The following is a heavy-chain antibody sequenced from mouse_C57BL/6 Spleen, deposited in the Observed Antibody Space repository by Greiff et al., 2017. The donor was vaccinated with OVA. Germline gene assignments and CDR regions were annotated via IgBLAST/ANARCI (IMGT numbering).Heavy chain of an antibody. CDR3: AKTGDGYPPYYFDY. D-gene: IGHD2-3*01. CDR1: GFSLTSYG. J-gene: IGHJ2*01. Sequence: QVQLQQSGPGLVQPSQSLSITCTVSGFSLTSYGVHWVRQSPGKGLEWLGVIWRGGSTDYNAAFMSRLSITKDNSKSQVFFKINSLQADDTAIYYCAKTGDGYPPYYFDYWGQGTTLTVSS. CDR2: IWRGGST. V-gene: IGHV2-5*01.